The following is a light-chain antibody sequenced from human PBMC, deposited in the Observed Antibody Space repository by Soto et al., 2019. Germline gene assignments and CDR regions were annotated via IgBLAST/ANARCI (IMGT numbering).Light chain of an antibody. J-gene: IGKJ4*01. CDR3: QKYNSAPLT. V-gene: IGKV1-27*01. CDR2: AAS. Sequence: DIPVTQSPASLSASLGHIVTITCRANQAIGVSLAWFQQQRGKVPKLLIYAASDLQLGVPSRFSGSGSGTDFTLTISSLQPEDIATYYCQKYNSAPLTFGGGTKVEI. CDR1: QAIGVS.